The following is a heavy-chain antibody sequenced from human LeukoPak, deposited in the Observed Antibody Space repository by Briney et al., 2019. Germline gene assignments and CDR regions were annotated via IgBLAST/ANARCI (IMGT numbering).Heavy chain of an antibody. Sequence: ASVKVSCKASGYTFTSYDINWVRQATGQGLEWMGWMNPNSGNTGYAQRFQGRVTMTRNTSISTAYMELSSLISDDTAVYYCARGKDGYVNYWGQGTPVTVSS. CDR1: GYTFTSYD. V-gene: IGHV1-8*01. D-gene: IGHD5-24*01. CDR2: MNPNSGNT. J-gene: IGHJ4*02. CDR3: ARGKDGYVNY.